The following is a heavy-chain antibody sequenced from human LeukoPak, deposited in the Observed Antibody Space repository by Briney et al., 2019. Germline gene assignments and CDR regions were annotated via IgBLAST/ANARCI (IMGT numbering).Heavy chain of an antibody. D-gene: IGHD2-2*01. J-gene: IGHJ5*02. V-gene: IGHV3-13*01. CDR2: IDTAGNT. CDR1: GFTFSSYD. Sequence: GGSLRLSCAASGFTFSSYDMHWVRQATGRGLEWVSAIDTAGNTYYPASVKGRFTISRENAKDSLYLQMDSLRAEDTAVYYCAREKYCSSTSCQSGFDPWGQGTLVTVSS. CDR3: AREKYCSSTSCQSGFDP.